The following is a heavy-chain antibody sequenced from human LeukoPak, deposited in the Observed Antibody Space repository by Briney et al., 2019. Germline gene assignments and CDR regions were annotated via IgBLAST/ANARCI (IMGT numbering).Heavy chain of an antibody. CDR3: ARAFGYDSSGYYYPYYFDY. CDR1: GGSISSGGYY. CDR2: IYYSGST. D-gene: IGHD3-22*01. J-gene: IGHJ4*02. Sequence: SETLSLTCTVSGGSISSGGYYWSWIRQHPGRGLEWLGYIYYSGSTYYNPSLKSRVTISVDTSKNQFSLKLSSVTAADTAVYYCARAFGYDSSGYYYPYYFDYWGQGTLVTVSS. V-gene: IGHV4-31*03.